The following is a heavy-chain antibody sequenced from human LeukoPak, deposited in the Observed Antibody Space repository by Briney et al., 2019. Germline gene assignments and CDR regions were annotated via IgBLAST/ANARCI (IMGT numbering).Heavy chain of an antibody. Sequence: ASVKVSCKASGYTFTSYGISWVRQAPGQGLEWMGWISAYNGNTNYAQKLQGRVTMTTDTSTSTAYMELRSLRSDDTAVYYCERRGSGTDSWVDWFDPWGQGTLVTVSS. V-gene: IGHV1-18*01. CDR2: ISAYNGNT. J-gene: IGHJ5*02. CDR1: GYTFTSYG. CDR3: ERRGSGTDSWVDWFDP. D-gene: IGHD3-10*01.